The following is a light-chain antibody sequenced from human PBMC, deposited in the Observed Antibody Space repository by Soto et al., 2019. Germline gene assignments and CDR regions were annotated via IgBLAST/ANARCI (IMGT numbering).Light chain of an antibody. V-gene: IGKV3-15*01. CDR1: QSVSNF. CDR3: QEYSNWPSWT. CDR2: GAS. Sequence: EKVMTQSPATLSMSPGERATLSCRASQSVSNFLAWYQQKPGQAPRLLIYGASTRATGVPARFSGSGSGTEFTPPISSLQSGDFAVYYCQEYSNWPSWTFGQGTKVEVK. J-gene: IGKJ1*01.